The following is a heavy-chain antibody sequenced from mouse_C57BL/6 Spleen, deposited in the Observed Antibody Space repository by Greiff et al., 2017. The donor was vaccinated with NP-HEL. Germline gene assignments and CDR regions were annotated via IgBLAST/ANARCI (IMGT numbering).Heavy chain of an antibody. D-gene: IGHD1-1*01. V-gene: IGHV3-6*01. CDR2: ISYDGSN. Sequence: ESGPGLVKPSQSLSLTCSVTGYSITSGYYWNWIRQFPGNKLEWMGYISYDGSNNYNPSLKNRISITRDTSKNQFFLKLNSVTTEDTATYYCAGGKGITTVVEDWYFDVWGTGTTVTVSS. J-gene: IGHJ1*03. CDR1: GYSITSGYY. CDR3: AGGKGITTVVEDWYFDV.